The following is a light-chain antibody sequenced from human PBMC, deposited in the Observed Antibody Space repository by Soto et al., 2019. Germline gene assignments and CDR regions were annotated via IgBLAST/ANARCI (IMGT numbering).Light chain of an antibody. CDR2: AAS. Sequence: DIQMTQSPSSLSASLGDRVTITCRASQGIGIYLAWYQQKPGKVPKLLIYAASTLQSGVPSCFSGRGSGTDFTLTISSLQPDYVATYYCQKYNSAPRTFVQGTRVEI. J-gene: IGKJ1*01. V-gene: IGKV1-27*01. CDR3: QKYNSAPRT. CDR1: QGIGIY.